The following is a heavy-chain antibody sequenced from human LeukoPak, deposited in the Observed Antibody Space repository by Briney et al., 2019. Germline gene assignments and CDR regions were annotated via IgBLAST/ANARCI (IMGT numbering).Heavy chain of an antibody. CDR3: VRGFCRGDSCYSAEYFQH. J-gene: IGHJ1*01. CDR2: IIHNGSR. D-gene: IGHD2-15*01. Sequence: SETLSLTCDVYGDSFSGYYWTWIRQTPEKGLEWIGEIIHNGSRSVNPSLESRVTISVDTSKSQFSLKLTSVTAADTSVYYCVRGFCRGDSCYSAEYFQHWGQGTLVTVSS. CDR1: GDSFSGYY. V-gene: IGHV4-34*01.